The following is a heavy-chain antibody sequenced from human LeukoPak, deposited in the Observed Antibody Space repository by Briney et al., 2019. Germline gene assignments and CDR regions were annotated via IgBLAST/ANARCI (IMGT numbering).Heavy chain of an antibody. J-gene: IGHJ6*02. CDR3: ARDWRIGYCSGGSCSGMDV. CDR2: INPNSGGT. V-gene: IGHV1-2*02. D-gene: IGHD2-15*01. Sequence: GASVKVSCKASGYTFTGYCMHWVRQAPGQGLEWMGWINPNSGGTNYAQKFQGRVTMTRDTSISTAYMELSRLRSDDTAVYYCARDWRIGYCSGGSCSGMDVWGQGTTVTVSS. CDR1: GYTFTGYC.